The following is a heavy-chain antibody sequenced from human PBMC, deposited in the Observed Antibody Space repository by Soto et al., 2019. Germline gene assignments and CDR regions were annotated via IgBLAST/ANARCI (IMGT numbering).Heavy chain of an antibody. D-gene: IGHD6-13*01. CDR1: GGTFSSYA. CDR3: AAHWCGSSCRQGYFDY. J-gene: IGHJ4*02. Sequence: QVQLVQSGAEVKKPGSSVKVSCKASGGTFSSYAISWVRQAPGQGLEWMGGIIPIFGTANYAQKFQGRVTITADESTSTAYMELSSLRSEDTGVYYCAAHWCGSSCRQGYFDYWGQGTLVTVSS. V-gene: IGHV1-69*01. CDR2: IIPIFGTA.